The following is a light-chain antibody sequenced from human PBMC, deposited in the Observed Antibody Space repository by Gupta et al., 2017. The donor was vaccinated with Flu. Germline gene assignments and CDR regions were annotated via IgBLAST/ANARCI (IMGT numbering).Light chain of an antibody. CDR1: QSGDSS. CDR3: QHRSNWQVT. CDR2: DTS. J-gene: IGKJ1*01. Sequence: EIVFPPSPAPLSLSPGERATRSCRASQSGDSSLDWYQQKPGQALRLLIYDTSNRATGIPARFSGSGSGTEFTLTISSLEPEDFAIYYCQHRSNWQVTFGQGTKVEIK. V-gene: IGKV3-11*01.